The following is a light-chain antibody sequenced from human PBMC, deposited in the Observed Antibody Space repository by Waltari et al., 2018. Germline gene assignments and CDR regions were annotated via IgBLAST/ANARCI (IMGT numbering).Light chain of an antibody. CDR2: GAS. CDR3: QQYNKWPYT. V-gene: IGKV3-15*01. CDR1: QSVSSN. J-gene: IGKJ2*01. Sequence: ELVMTQSPVTLSVSPGERATLSCRASQSVSSNVAWYQHKPGQGPRLLIYGASTRAIGVPARFSGSGSVTEFTLTISSLQSEDSAVYYCQQYNKWPYTFGQGTKLEIK.